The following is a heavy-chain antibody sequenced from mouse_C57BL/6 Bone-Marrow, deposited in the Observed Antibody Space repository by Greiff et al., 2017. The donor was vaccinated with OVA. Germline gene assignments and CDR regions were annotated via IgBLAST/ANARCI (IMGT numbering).Heavy chain of an antibody. CDR1: GFSFNTYA. Sequence: EVQGVESGGGLVQPKGSLKLSCAASGFSFNTYAMNWVRQAPGKGLEWVARIRSKSNNYATYYADSVKDRFTISRDDSESMLYLQMNNLKTEDTAMYYCVIHGLGPHWYFDVWGTGTTVTVSS. D-gene: IGHD4-1*01. J-gene: IGHJ1*03. V-gene: IGHV10-1*01. CDR2: IRSKSNNYAT. CDR3: VIHGLGPHWYFDV.